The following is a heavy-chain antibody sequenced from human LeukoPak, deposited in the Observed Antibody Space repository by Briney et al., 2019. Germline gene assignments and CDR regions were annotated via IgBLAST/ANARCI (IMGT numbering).Heavy chain of an antibody. Sequence: ASVKVSCKASGYTFTGYYMHWVRQAPGQGLEWMGWINPNSGGTNYAQKFQGRVTMTRDTSISTAYMELSRLRSDDTAVYYCARDLGHIVVVPAAKGTFDYWGQGTLVTVSS. CDR3: ARDLGHIVVVPAAKGTFDY. J-gene: IGHJ4*02. CDR2: INPNSGGT. CDR1: GYTFTGYY. V-gene: IGHV1-2*02. D-gene: IGHD2-2*01.